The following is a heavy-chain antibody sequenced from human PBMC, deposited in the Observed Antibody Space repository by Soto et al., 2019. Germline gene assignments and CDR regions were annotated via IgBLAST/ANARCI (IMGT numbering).Heavy chain of an antibody. CDR1: GESFSGYY. CDR3: ARPALRYSGSYYFDF. Sequence: PSETLSLTCSVNGESFSGYYWTWIRQSPGKGLEWLGESNHGGTTNYNPSLKTRVSISVDTSTNQFSLKLNSMTAADAAVYYCARPALRYSGSYYFDFWGQGTLVTVSS. D-gene: IGHD1-26*01. V-gene: IGHV4-34*01. J-gene: IGHJ4*02. CDR2: SNHGGTT.